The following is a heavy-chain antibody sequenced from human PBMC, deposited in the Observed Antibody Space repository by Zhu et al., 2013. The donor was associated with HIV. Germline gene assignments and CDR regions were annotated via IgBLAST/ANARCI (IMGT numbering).Heavy chain of an antibody. D-gene: IGHD2-21*01. Sequence: QVQLVQSGAEVKKPGASVKVSCKASGYTFTHYGISWVRQAPGQGPEWMGWISGHNGNTNQAQKFQGRVTMTTDTSTSTAYMELRSLRSDDTAVYYCAREVIRNRLHYGMDVWGQGTTVTVSS. J-gene: IGHJ6*02. CDR2: ISGHNGNT. CDR3: AREVIRNRLHYGMDV. V-gene: IGHV1-18*01. CDR1: GYTFTHYG.